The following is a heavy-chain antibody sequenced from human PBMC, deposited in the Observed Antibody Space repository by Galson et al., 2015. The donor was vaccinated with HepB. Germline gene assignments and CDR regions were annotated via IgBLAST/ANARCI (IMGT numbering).Heavy chain of an antibody. J-gene: IGHJ4*02. CDR3: ASSIAVAYYFDY. D-gene: IGHD6-19*01. Sequence: SLRLSCAASGFTFSSYSMNWVRQAPGKGLEWVSSISSSSSYIYYADSVKGRFTISRDNAKNSLYLQMNSLRAADTAVYYCASSIAVAYYFDYWGQGTLVTVSS. CDR2: ISSSSSYI. V-gene: IGHV3-21*01. CDR1: GFTFSSYS.